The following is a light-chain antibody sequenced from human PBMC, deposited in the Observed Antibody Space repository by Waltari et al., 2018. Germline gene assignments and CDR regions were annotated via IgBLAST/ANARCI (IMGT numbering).Light chain of an antibody. CDR3: QQLNSYPIT. CDR2: AAS. J-gene: IGKJ5*01. Sequence: RVTITCRASQGISSNLAWYQQKPGKAPKLLISAASTIQSGVPLRFSGSGSGTDFTLTISSLQPEDFATYYCQQLNSYPITFGQGTRLEIK. CDR1: QGISSN. V-gene: IGKV1-9*01.